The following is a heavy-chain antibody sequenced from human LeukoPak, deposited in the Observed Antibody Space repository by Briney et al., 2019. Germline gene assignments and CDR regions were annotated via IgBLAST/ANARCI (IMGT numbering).Heavy chain of an antibody. Sequence: SETLSLTCAVYGGSFSGYYWSWIRQPPGKGLEWIGEINHSGSTNYNPSLKSRVTISVDTSKNQFSLKLSSVTAADTAVYYCAKDLNPTHAFDIWGQGTMVTVSS. J-gene: IGHJ3*02. CDR2: INHSGST. CDR1: GGSFSGYY. CDR3: AKDLNPTHAFDI. V-gene: IGHV4-34*01.